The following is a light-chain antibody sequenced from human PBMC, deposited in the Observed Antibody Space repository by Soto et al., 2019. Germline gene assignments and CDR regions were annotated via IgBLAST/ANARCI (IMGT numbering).Light chain of an antibody. CDR3: AAWDDSLNGPV. CDR2: SNN. Sequence: QSVLTQPSSASGTPGQRVTISCSGSNSNIGSNSVNWYQQVPGTAPKLLIYSNNQRPSGVPDRFSGSKSGTSASLAISGLQSEDEADYYCAAWDDSLNGPVFGGGTKLTVL. CDR1: NSNIGSNS. J-gene: IGLJ3*02. V-gene: IGLV1-44*01.